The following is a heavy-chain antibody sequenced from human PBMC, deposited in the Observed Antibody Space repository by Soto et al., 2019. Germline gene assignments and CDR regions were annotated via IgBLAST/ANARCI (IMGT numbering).Heavy chain of an antibody. Sequence: QVQVVQSGDEVKETGASVRVSCKISGYSFTAYGISWVRQAPGQGLEWMGWISCYNGKPQYAQKVQGRVTMTTDTSTSTAYMEVRSLRSDDPAIYYCARDAPPPELRFLEWHNYDYNGMDVWGQGTTVTVSS. D-gene: IGHD3-3*01. CDR2: ISCYNGKP. J-gene: IGHJ6*02. V-gene: IGHV1-18*01. CDR1: GYSFTAYG. CDR3: ARDAPPPELRFLEWHNYDYNGMDV.